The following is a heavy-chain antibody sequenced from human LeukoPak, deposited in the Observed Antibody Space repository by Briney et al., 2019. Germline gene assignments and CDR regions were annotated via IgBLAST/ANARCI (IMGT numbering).Heavy chain of an antibody. CDR3: ARSAGRPDGYNKLGFFDY. D-gene: IGHD5-24*01. J-gene: IGHJ4*02. Sequence: SETLSLTCTVSGGSISSYYWSWIRQPPGKGLEWIGYIYYSGSTNYNPSLKSRVTISVDTSKNQFSLKLSSVTAADTAVYYCARSAGRPDGYNKLGFFDYWGQGTLVTVSS. CDR1: GGSISSYY. CDR2: IYYSGST. V-gene: IGHV4-59*08.